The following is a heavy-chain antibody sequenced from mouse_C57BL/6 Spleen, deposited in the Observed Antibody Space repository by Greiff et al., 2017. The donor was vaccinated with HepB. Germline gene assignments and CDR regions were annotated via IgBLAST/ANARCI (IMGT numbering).Heavy chain of an antibody. J-gene: IGHJ4*01. CDR3: AREDDDHYAMDY. CDR1: GYTFTTYW. Sequence: QVQLQQSGAELVRPGTSVKMSCKASGYTFTTYWIGWAKPRPGHGLEWIGDIYPGGGYTNYNEKFKGKATLTADKSSSTAYMQFSSLTSEDSAIYYCAREDDDHYAMDYWGQGTSVTVSS. V-gene: IGHV1-63*01. CDR2: IYPGGGYT. D-gene: IGHD2-3*01.